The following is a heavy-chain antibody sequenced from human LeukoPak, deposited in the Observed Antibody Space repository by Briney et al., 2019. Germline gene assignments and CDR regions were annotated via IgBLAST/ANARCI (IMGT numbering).Heavy chain of an antibody. CDR2: INAGNGNT. V-gene: IGHV1-3*01. CDR3: ARDKVAVAGSLRWLDP. CDR1: GYTFTSYA. D-gene: IGHD6-19*01. J-gene: IGHJ5*02. Sequence: ASVKVSCKDSGYTFTSYAMHWVRQAPGQRLEWMGWINAGNGNTKYSQKFQGRVTITRDTSASTVHMELSSLRSEDTALYYCARDKVAVAGSLRWLDPWGQGTLVTVSS.